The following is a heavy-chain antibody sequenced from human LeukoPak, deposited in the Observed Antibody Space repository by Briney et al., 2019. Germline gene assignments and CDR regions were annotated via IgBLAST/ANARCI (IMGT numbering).Heavy chain of an antibody. D-gene: IGHD3-10*01. CDR3: ARDGAHRGYGVNSFDY. J-gene: IGHJ4*02. Sequence: GGSLRLSCDGSGFSVNSYPLPWVRQAPGKGLEWVSVITYDGQNKCYADSVKGRFTISRDDSKNTLYLQMNSLRTDDTALYFCARDGAHRGYGVNSFDYWGQGTLVTVSS. V-gene: IGHV3-30*03. CDR2: ITYDGQNK. CDR1: GFSVNSYP.